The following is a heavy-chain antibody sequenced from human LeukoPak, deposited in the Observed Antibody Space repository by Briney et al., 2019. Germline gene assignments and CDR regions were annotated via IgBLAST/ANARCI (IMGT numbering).Heavy chain of an antibody. CDR3: ARDFGIAAARLDP. Sequence: SVKVSCKASGGTFSSYAITWVRQAPGQGLEWMGRIIPILGIANYAQKFQGRVTITADKSTSTAYMELSSLRSEDTAVYYCARDFGIAAARLDPWGQGTLVTVSS. D-gene: IGHD6-13*01. V-gene: IGHV1-69*04. CDR1: GGTFSSYA. CDR2: IIPILGIA. J-gene: IGHJ5*02.